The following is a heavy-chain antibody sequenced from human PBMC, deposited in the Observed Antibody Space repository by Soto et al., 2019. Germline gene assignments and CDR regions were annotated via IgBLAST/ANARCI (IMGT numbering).Heavy chain of an antibody. CDR2: IFGSGTRT. CDR1: GFTFRDYT. V-gene: IGHV3-23*01. CDR3: AKDRLSALYAEDFQN. Sequence: EVVLLESGGALVQPGGSLRLSCATSGFTFRDYTLAWVRQAPGKGLEWVAAIFGSGTRTYYADSLEGRFSISRDNSRDTLYLQINNLRAEDTAIYYCAKDRLSALYAEDFQNWGRGTLVNVSS. D-gene: IGHD2-15*01. J-gene: IGHJ1*01.